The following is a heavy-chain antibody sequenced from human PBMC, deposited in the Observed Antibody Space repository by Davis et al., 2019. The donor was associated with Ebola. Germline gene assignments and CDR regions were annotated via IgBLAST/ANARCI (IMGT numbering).Heavy chain of an antibody. Sequence: GGSLRLSCVASGFTFGNYWMNWVRQAPGKGLEWVANIRGDGSEQSYVDSVKGRFTISRDNAKNSLYLEMNSLRAEDTAVFYCARDRWPNLASYYGMDVWGQGTTVTVSS. D-gene: IGHD4-23*01. CDR1: GFTFGNYW. J-gene: IGHJ6*02. CDR3: ARDRWPNLASYYGMDV. V-gene: IGHV3-7*01. CDR2: IRGDGSEQ.